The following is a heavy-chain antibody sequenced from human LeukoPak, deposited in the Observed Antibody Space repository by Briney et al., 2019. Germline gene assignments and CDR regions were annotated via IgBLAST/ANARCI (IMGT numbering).Heavy chain of an antibody. D-gene: IGHD2-15*01. CDR1: GGSISSSNW. CDR3: ARDHLPYCSGGNCYVRGFDP. CDR2: IYHSGST. Sequence: SETLSLTCAVSGGSISSSNWWSWVRQPPGKGLEWIGEIYHSGSTNYNPSLKSRVTISLDKSKNQFSLKLSSVTAADTAVYYCARDHLPYCSGGNCYVRGFDPWGQGTLVTVSS. V-gene: IGHV4-4*02. J-gene: IGHJ5*02.